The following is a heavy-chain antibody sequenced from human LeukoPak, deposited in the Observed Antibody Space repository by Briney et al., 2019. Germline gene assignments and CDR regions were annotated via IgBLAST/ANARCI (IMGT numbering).Heavy chain of an antibody. CDR1: GLSFSNYS. CDR3: ASRPHSSDWYVT. V-gene: IGHV3-21*01. Sequence: GGSLRLSCAASGLSFSNYSLNWVRQAPGKGLEWVSSISSSSSYIYYADSVKGLFTISRENAKNSLYLQMNSLRAEDTAVYYWASRPHSSDWYVTWGQGTHVVVSS. D-gene: IGHD6-19*01. CDR2: ISSSSSYI. J-gene: IGHJ4*02.